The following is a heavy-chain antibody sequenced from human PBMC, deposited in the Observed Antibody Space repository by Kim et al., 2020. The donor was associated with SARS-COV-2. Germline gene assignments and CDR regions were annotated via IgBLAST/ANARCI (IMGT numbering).Heavy chain of an antibody. J-gene: IGHJ4*02. CDR2: ISWDGGST. Sequence: GGSLRLSCAASGFTFDDYTMHWVRQAPGKGLEWVSLISWDGGSTYYADSVKGRFTISRDNSKNSLYLQMNSLRTEDTALYYCAKGPNDEVKDYYGSGSYYNYWGQGTLVTVSS. V-gene: IGHV3-43*01. CDR1: GFTFDDYT. CDR3: AKGPNDEVKDYYGSGSYYNY. D-gene: IGHD3-10*01.